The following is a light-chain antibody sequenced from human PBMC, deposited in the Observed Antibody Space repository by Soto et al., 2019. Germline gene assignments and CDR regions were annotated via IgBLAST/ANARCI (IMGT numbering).Light chain of an antibody. V-gene: IGLV2-14*01. CDR1: STDVGGYNY. CDR2: EVN. Sequence: QSVLAQPSSVSGSPGQSITISCTGTSTDVGGYNYVSWYQHHPGKGPKPIIYEVNNRPSGVSDRFSGSKSGNKASLTISGLQAVDEADYYCSSYSDTNIYVFGTGTKVTVL. CDR3: SSYSDTNIYV. J-gene: IGLJ1*01.